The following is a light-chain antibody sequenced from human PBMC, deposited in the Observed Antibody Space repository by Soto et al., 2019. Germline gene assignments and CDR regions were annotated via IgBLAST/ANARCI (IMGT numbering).Light chain of an antibody. J-gene: IGKJ5*01. CDR3: QQTYNTPEIT. V-gene: IGKV1-39*01. CDR1: QSISIY. CDR2: GAS. Sequence: GDRVTITCRASQSISIYLNWYQLKPGKAPNLLMYGASYLKSGVPTRFSGSGSGTDFTLTISSLQPEDFAIYYFQQTYNTPEITCGQGTRLEIK.